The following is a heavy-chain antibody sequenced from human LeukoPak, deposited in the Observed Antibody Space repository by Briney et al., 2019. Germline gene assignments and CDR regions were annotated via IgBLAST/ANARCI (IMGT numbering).Heavy chain of an antibody. V-gene: IGHV3-30*18. J-gene: IGHJ4*02. CDR3: AKDRGYSHGFDY. CDR1: GFTFSSYG. D-gene: IGHD5-18*01. CDR2: ISYDGRNK. Sequence: PGRSLRLSCAASGFTFSSYGMHWVRQAPGEGLEWVAAISYDGRNKEYVDSVKGRFTISRDNSKNTLYLQMNSLRAEDTAVYNCAKDRGYSHGFDYWGQGTLVTVS.